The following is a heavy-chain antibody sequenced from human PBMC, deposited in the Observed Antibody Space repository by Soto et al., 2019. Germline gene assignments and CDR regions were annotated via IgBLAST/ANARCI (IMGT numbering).Heavy chain of an antibody. J-gene: IGHJ4*02. CDR2: INHSGST. CDR1: CGSFIGYY. V-gene: IGHV4-34*01. Sequence: SETLSLTCAFYCGSFIGYYWSWIRQPPGKGLEWIGEINHSGSTNYNPSLKSRVTISVDTSKNQFSLKLSSVTAADTAVYYCARGRITIFGVVRTFDYWGQGTLVTVSS. CDR3: ARGRITIFGVVRTFDY. D-gene: IGHD3-3*01.